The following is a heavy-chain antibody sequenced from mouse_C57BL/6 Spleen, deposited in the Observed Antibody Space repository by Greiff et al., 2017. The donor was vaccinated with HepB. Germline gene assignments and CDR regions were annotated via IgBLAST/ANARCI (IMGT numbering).Heavy chain of an antibody. CDR1: GFTFSDYG. V-gene: IGHV5-17*01. CDR2: ISSGSSTI. J-gene: IGHJ1*03. Sequence: EVKLQESGGGLVKPGGSLKLSCAASGFTFSDYGMHWVRQAPEKGLEWVAYISSGSSTIYYADTVKGRFTISRDNAKNTLFLQMTSLRSEDTAMYYCATSVVVTRYFDVWGTGTTVTVAS. CDR3: ATSVVVTRYFDV. D-gene: IGHD1-1*01.